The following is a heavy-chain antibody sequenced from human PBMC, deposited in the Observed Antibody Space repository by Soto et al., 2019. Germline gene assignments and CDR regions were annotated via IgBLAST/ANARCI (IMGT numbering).Heavy chain of an antibody. J-gene: IGHJ6*03. D-gene: IGHD4-17*01. CDR3: ATAVPNDYVPNYYPVDV. Sequence: QVQLQEAGPGLVKPSETLSLTCSVSGASISNYYWSWIRQPPGKGLEWIGYIYYRGSTNYNPSLKSRVTISVDTSRNQVSLRLTSVTAAVTAVYYCATAVPNDYVPNYYPVDVWGRGITVTVSS. CDR2: IYYRGST. V-gene: IGHV4-59*01. CDR1: GASISNYY.